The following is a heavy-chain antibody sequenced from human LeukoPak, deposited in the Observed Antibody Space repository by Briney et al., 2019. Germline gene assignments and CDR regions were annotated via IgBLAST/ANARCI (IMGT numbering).Heavy chain of an antibody. V-gene: IGHV4-59*01. CDR3: ARGEERTFQLWLQGLVFDI. CDR1: GGSISSYY. J-gene: IGHJ3*02. Sequence: SETLSLTCTVSGGSISSYYWSWIRQPPGKGLEWIGYIYYSGSTNYNPSLKSRVTISVDTSKNQFSLKLSSVTAADTAVYYCARGEERTFQLWLQGLVFDIWGQGTMVTVSS. D-gene: IGHD5-18*01. CDR2: IYYSGST.